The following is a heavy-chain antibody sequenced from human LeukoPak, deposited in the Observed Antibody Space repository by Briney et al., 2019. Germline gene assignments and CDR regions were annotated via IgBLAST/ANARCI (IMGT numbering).Heavy chain of an antibody. CDR1: GGSFSGYY. V-gene: IGHV4-34*01. Sequence: PSETLSLTCAVYGGSFSGYYWSWIRQPPGKGLEWIGEINHSGSTNYNPSLKSRVTISVDTSKNQFSLKLSSVTAADTAVYYCARVVVITFLIDYWGQGTLVTVSS. CDR2: INHSGST. CDR3: ARVVVITFLIDY. J-gene: IGHJ4*02. D-gene: IGHD3-22*01.